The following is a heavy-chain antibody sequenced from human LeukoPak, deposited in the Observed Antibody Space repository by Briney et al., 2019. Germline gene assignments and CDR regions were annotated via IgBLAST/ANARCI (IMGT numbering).Heavy chain of an antibody. D-gene: IGHD6-19*01. V-gene: IGHV3-23*01. J-gene: IGHJ4*02. Sequence: GGSLRLSCAASGFTFRSYAIYWVRQAPGKGLEWVSGISGSGGDTYFADSVKGRFIISRDNSKNTVFLQMDSLRAEDTAVYYCAKTTAGYSSGRYPGWPIDYWGQGTLVTVSS. CDR1: GFTFRSYA. CDR3: AKTTAGYSSGRYPGWPIDY. CDR2: ISGSGGDT.